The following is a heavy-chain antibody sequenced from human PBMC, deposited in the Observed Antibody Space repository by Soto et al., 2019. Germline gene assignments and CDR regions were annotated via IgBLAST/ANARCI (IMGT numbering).Heavy chain of an antibody. CDR1: GYSFTSYY. D-gene: IGHD1-26*01. J-gene: IGHJ4*02. CDR3: ARGGQWDFLSDY. Sequence: ASVTVSCQASGYSFTSYYINWVRQAPGQGLEWMGWISAYNGNTHYEEKLQGRVTLTTDTSTSTAYMELRSLRSDDTAVYFCARGGQWDFLSDYWGQGTLVTVSS. CDR2: ISAYNGNT. V-gene: IGHV1-18*01.